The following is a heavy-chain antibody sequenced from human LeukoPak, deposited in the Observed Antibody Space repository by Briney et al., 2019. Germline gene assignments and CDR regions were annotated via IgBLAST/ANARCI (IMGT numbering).Heavy chain of an antibody. CDR1: GGSISSGSYY. CDR2: IYTSGST. V-gene: IGHV4-61*02. CDR3: ARGSLAARLNFWVDY. J-gene: IGHJ4*02. D-gene: IGHD6-6*01. Sequence: SQTLSLTCTVSGGSISSGSYYWSWIRQPAGKGLGWIGRIYTSGSTNYNPSLKSRVTISVGTSKNQFSLKLSSVTAADTAVYYCARGSLAARLNFWVDYWGQGTLVTVSS.